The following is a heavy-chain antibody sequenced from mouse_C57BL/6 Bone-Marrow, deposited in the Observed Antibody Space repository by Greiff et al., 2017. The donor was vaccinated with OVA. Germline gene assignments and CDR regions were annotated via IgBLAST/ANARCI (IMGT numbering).Heavy chain of an antibody. Sequence: QVQLQQPGAELVMPGASVKLSCKASGYTFTSYWMHWVKQRPGQGLEWIGEIDPSDSYTNYNQKFKGKSTLTVDKSSSTAYMQLSSLTSEDSAVYYCARSGSSYARDYWGQGTSVTVSS. J-gene: IGHJ4*01. CDR3: ARSGSSYARDY. V-gene: IGHV1-69*01. CDR2: IDPSDSYT. D-gene: IGHD1-1*01. CDR1: GYTFTSYW.